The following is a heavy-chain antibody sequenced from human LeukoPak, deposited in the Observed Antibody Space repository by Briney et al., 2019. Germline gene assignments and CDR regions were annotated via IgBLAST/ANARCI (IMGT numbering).Heavy chain of an antibody. CDR2: IKSKTDGGTT. D-gene: IGHD5-18*01. CDR1: GFTFSNAW. CDR3: APMAADTAMVGMDV. V-gene: IGHV3-15*01. J-gene: IGHJ6*02. Sequence: PGGSLRLSCAASGFTFSNAWMSWVRQAPGKGLEWVGRIKSKTDGGTTDYAAPVKGRFTISRDDSKNTLYLQMNSLKTEDTAVYYCAPMAADTAMVGMDVWGQGTEVTVSS.